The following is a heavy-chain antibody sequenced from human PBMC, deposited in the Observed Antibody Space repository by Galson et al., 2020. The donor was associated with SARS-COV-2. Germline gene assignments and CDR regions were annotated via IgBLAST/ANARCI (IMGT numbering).Heavy chain of an antibody. CDR1: GGSITFYY. J-gene: IGHJ6*02. D-gene: IGHD6-13*01. CDR2: IYYSGNT. V-gene: IGHV4-59*01. CDR3: ARVSYSSRADGMDV. Sequence: SETLSLTCTVSGGSITFYYWSWIRQPPGKGLEWIGYIYYSGNTNYNPSLKSRVTISLDTSKNQFSLKLSSVTAADTAVYYCARVSYSSRADGMDVWGQGTTVTVSS.